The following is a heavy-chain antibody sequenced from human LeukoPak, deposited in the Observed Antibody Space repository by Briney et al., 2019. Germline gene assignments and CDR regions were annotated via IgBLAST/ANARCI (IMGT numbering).Heavy chain of an antibody. CDR1: GYTFTGYY. CDR3: ARSRGYYYYYYMDV. CDR2: INPNSGGT. J-gene: IGHJ6*03. V-gene: IGHV1-2*02. Sequence: ASVKVSCKASGYTFTGYYMHWVRQAPGQGLEWMGWINPNSGGTNYAQKFQGRVTMTRDTSISTAYMELSRLRSDDTAVYYCARSRGYYYYYYMDVWGKGTTATVSS.